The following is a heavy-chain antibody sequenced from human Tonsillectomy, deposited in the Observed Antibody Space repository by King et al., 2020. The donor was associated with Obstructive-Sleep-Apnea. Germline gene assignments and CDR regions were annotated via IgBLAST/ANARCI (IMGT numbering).Heavy chain of an antibody. CDR2: ISSSGSYI. CDR3: VRRVGARSLSRFDY. Sequence: VQLVESGGGLVKPGGSLRLSCAASGFTFSSYTMNWVRQAPGRGLEWLSSISSSGSYIYYADSVKGRFTISRDNAKDSLFLQMNSLRAKDTAVYYCVRRVGARSLSRFDYWGQGILVTVSS. J-gene: IGHJ4*02. D-gene: IGHD6-6*01. CDR1: GFTFSSYT. V-gene: IGHV3-21*01.